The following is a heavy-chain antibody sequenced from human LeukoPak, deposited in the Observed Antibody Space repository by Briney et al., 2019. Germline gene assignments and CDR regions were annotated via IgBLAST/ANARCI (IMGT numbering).Heavy chain of an antibody. J-gene: IGHJ6*03. D-gene: IGHD3-3*01. CDR2: ISATRDIT. Sequence: GGSLRLSCAAFGFNYSSYTMNWVRQAPGTGLEWLSYISATRDITYYADSVKGRYTISRDNAKNSLYLQLNNLRAEDTAVYYCVRGSLASGVVVYYYYYLDVWGKGTAVTVPS. CDR1: GFNYSSYT. CDR3: VRGSLASGVVVYYYYYLDV. V-gene: IGHV3-48*01.